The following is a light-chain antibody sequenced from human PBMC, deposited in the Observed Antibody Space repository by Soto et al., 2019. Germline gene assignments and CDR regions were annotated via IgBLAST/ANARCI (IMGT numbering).Light chain of an antibody. J-gene: IGLJ2*01. CDR3: CSYAGSSTLVV. CDR1: SSDVGSYNL. CDR2: EVS. Sequence: QSVLTQPASVSGSPGQSITISCTGTSSDVGSYNLVSWYQQHPGKAPKLMIYEVSKRPSGVSNRFSGSKSGNTASLTISGLQAEDEAEYYCCSYAGSSTLVVFGGGTQLTVL. V-gene: IGLV2-23*02.